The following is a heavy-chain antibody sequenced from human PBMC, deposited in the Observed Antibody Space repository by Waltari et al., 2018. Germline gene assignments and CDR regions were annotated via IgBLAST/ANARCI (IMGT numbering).Heavy chain of an antibody. CDR3: ARGLTPRGYFDY. CDR1: GYSISSGSY. D-gene: IGHD3-10*01. Sequence: QVQLQASGPGLVKPSETLSLTCAVSGYSISSGSYWGWIRQPPGKGLEWIGSIYHSGSTYYNPSLKSRVTISVDTSKNQFSLKLSSVTAADTAVYYCARGLTPRGYFDYWGQGTLVTVSS. J-gene: IGHJ4*02. V-gene: IGHV4-38-2*01. CDR2: IYHSGST.